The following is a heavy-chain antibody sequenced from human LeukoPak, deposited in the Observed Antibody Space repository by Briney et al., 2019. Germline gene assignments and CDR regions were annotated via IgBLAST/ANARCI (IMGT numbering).Heavy chain of an antibody. CDR2: ISSSSSYI. CDR3: ARDPMMKIASYYYYYGMDV. Sequence: GGSLRLSCAASGFTFSSYSMNWVRQAPGKGLEWVSSISSSSSYIYYADSVKGRFTISRDNAKNSLYLQMNSLRAEDTAVYYCARDPMMKIASYYYYYGMDVWGQGTTVTVSS. D-gene: IGHD3-16*01. V-gene: IGHV3-21*04. CDR1: GFTFSSYS. J-gene: IGHJ6*02.